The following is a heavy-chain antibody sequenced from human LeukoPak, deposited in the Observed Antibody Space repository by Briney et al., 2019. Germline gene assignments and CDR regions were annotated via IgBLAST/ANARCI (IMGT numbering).Heavy chain of an antibody. D-gene: IGHD1-20*01. Sequence: ASVKVSCKASGYTFTIYGISWVRQAPGQGLEWMGWISAYNGNTNYAQKLQGRVTMTTDTSTSTAYMELRSLRSDDTAVYYCARGRWGITGTSLDWFDPWGQGTLVTVSS. CDR2: ISAYNGNT. CDR3: ARGRWGITGTSLDWFDP. CDR1: GYTFTIYG. J-gene: IGHJ5*02. V-gene: IGHV1-18*01.